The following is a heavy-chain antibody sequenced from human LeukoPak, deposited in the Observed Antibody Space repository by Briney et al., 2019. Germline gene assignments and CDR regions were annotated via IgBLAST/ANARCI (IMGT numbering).Heavy chain of an antibody. CDR2: ISSSSSYI. CDR1: GFTFSSYS. J-gene: IGHJ3*02. Sequence: WGSLRLSCAASGFTFSSYSMNWVRQAPGKWLEWVSSISSSSSYIYYADSVKGRFTISRDNSKNTLYLQMNSLRAEDTAVYYCAKDKGWGYGNDALDIWGQGTMVTVSS. D-gene: IGHD5-12*01. V-gene: IGHV3-21*04. CDR3: AKDKGWGYGNDALDI.